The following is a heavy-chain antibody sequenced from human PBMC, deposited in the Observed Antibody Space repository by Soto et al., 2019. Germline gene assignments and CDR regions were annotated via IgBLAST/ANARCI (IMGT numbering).Heavy chain of an antibody. CDR3: ARVERRPYFGVP. J-gene: IGHJ5*02. CDR2: IIPIFGTA. Sequence: ASVKVSCKASGGTFSSYAISWVRQAPGQGLEWMGGIIPIFGTANYAQKFQGRVTITADESTSTAYMELSSLRSEDTAVYYCARVERRPYFGVPWGQGTLVTVSS. V-gene: IGHV1-69*13. D-gene: IGHD1-1*01. CDR1: GGTFSSYA.